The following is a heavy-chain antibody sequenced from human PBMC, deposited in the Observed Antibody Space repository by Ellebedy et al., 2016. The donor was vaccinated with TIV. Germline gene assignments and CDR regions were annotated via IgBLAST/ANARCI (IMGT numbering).Heavy chain of an antibody. CDR3: ARDRHGFDY. V-gene: IGHV1-2*02. Sequence: ASVKVSCKASGYTFTSYDINWVRQAPGQGLEWMGWINPNSGGTNYAQKFQGRVTMTRDTSISTAYMELSRLRSDDTAVYYCARDRHGFDYWGQGTLVTVSS. D-gene: IGHD2-8*01. CDR2: INPNSGGT. J-gene: IGHJ4*02. CDR1: GYTFTSYD.